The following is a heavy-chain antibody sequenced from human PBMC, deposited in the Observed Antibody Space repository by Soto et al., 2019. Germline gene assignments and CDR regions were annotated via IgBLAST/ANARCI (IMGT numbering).Heavy chain of an antibody. V-gene: IGHV3-30-3*01. CDR1: GFTFSNYA. D-gene: IGHD3-10*01. CDR2: ISYDVDNI. J-gene: IGHJ5*02. Sequence: GSLRLSCAASGFTFSNYAMHWVRQAPGKGLEWVAVISYDVDNIYYADSVKGRFTISRDNSKNTLYLQMNSLRTEDTAVYYCAIPMVGPNYSDLCGQGILVTVSS. CDR3: AIPMVGPNYSDL.